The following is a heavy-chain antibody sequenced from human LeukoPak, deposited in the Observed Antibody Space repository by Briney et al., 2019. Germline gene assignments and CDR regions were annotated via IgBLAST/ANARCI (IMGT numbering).Heavy chain of an antibody. D-gene: IGHD2-2*02. J-gene: IGHJ6*03. V-gene: IGHV3-21*01. CDR1: GFTFSRYS. Sequence: GGSLRLSCAASGFTFSRYSMNWVRQAPGKGLEWVSSISSSSSYIYYADSVKGRFTISRDNAKNSLDLQMNSLRAEDTAVYYCARCAIDLEHYYYYMDVWGKGTTVTVSS. CDR3: ARCAIDLEHYYYYMDV. CDR2: ISSSSSYI.